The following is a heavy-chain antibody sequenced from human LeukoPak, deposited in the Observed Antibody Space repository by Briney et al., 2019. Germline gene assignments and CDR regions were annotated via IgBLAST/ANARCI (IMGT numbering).Heavy chain of an antibody. CDR3: ARVLRGLYNLGD. Sequence: GGSLRFSCEASGVSLSISGMNWVRKAPGKGLEWVSYISSSSDLMSYVASVKGRFTVSRDNAKNSLFLQMNSLRDEDTAVYYCARVLRGLYNLGDWGQGTLVTVSS. CDR1: GVSLSISG. D-gene: IGHD3-10*01. J-gene: IGHJ4*02. CDR2: ISSSSDLM. V-gene: IGHV3-48*02.